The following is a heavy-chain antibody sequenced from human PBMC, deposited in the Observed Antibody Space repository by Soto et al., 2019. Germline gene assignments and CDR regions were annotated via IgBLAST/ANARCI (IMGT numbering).Heavy chain of an antibody. V-gene: IGHV1-8*01. CDR2: MNPSNGNA. CDR1: GYTFTSYD. Sequence: ASVKVSCKASGYTFTSYDINWVGQATGQGLEWMGWMNPSNGNAGYAQNFRGRVTMTSNTSITTAYMELSGLRYEDTAVYYCARRKERSGPNYFDVWGQGTLVTVSS. J-gene: IGHJ4*02. D-gene: IGHD6-25*01. CDR3: ARRKERSGPNYFDV.